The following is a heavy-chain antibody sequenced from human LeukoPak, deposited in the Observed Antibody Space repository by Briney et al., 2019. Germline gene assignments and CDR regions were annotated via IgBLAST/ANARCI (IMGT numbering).Heavy chain of an antibody. CDR3: ARGMGYYYYYMDV. CDR1: GYTFTGYY. V-gene: IGHV1-2*02. CDR2: INPNSGGT. J-gene: IGHJ6*03. Sequence: ASVKVSCKASGYTFTGYYMHWVRQAPGQGLERMGWINPNSGGTNYAQKFQGRVTMTRDTSISTAYMELSRLRSDDTAVYYCARGMGYYYYYMDVWGKGTTVTVSS.